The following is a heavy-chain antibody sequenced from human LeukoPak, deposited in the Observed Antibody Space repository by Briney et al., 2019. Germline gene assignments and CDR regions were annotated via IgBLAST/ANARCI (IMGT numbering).Heavy chain of an antibody. J-gene: IGHJ6*02. D-gene: IGHD2-21*02. V-gene: IGHV5-51*01. Sequence: GESLKISCKGSGYSFPSYWIGWVRQMPGKGLEWMGIIYPGDSDTRYSPSFQGQITISADKSITAAYLQWSSLKASDTAMHYCARHRSCGGDCYSRDYYGMDVWGQGTTVTVSS. CDR1: GYSFPSYW. CDR2: IYPGDSDT. CDR3: ARHRSCGGDCYSRDYYGMDV.